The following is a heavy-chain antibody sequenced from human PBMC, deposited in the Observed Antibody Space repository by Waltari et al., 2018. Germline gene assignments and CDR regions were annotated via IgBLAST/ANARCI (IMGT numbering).Heavy chain of an antibody. Sequence: QLVESGGGVVQPGGSLTLSCAASGFSFKTFGMHWVRQAPGKGLEWVAVIWYDGSKEYYVESVKGRFTISRDNSKNTLYLQMSSLRVEDTAVYYCARDSTGFLYYYHGMDVWGQGTTVTVSS. V-gene: IGHV3-33*01. CDR1: GFSFKTFG. D-gene: IGHD3-9*01. J-gene: IGHJ6*02. CDR3: ARDSTGFLYYYHGMDV. CDR2: IWYDGSKE.